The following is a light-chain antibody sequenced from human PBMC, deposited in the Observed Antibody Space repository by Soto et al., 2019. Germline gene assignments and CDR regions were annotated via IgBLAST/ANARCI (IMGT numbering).Light chain of an antibody. Sequence: DIQMTQSPSTLSASVGDRVTITCRASQSISSWLAWYQQKPGKAPKLLIYDASSMESGVPSRFPGSGSGAEFTLTISSLQPDDFATYYCQQYNSQYTFGQGTKLEIK. CDR1: QSISSW. CDR2: DAS. J-gene: IGKJ2*01. CDR3: QQYNSQYT. V-gene: IGKV1-5*01.